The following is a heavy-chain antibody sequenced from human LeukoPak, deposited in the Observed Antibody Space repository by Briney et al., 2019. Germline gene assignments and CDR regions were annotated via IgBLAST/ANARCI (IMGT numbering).Heavy chain of an antibody. D-gene: IGHD2-8*01. Sequence: PGGSLRLSCAGSGFSFSRYWMAWVRQAPGKGLERVASINQDVSRVHYVDSVKGRFTISRDNAKSSLFLQMTSLRVEDTAVYYCARLKDDVTKFDYWGQGTLVTVSS. J-gene: IGHJ4*02. V-gene: IGHV3-7*01. CDR3: ARLKDDVTKFDY. CDR2: INQDVSRV. CDR1: GFSFSRYW.